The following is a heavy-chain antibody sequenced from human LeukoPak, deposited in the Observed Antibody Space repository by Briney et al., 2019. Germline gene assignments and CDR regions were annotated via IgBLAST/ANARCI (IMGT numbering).Heavy chain of an antibody. CDR1: GGSFSGYY. J-gene: IGHJ3*02. CDR3: AREFGDLDAFDI. Sequence: PSETLSLTCAVYGGSFSGYYWSWIRQPPGKGLEWIGEINHSGSTNYNPSLKSRVTISVDTSKNQFSLKLSSVTAADTAVYYCAREFGDLDAFDIWGQGTMVTVSS. V-gene: IGHV4-34*01. CDR2: INHSGST. D-gene: IGHD3-10*01.